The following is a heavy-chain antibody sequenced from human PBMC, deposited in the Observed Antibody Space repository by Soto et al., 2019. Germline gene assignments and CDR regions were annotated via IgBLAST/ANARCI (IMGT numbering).Heavy chain of an antibody. D-gene: IGHD4-17*01. Sequence: QVQLVQSGAEVKKPGASVKVSCKASGYTFTSYDINWVRQATGQGLGWMGWMNPNSGRTGYAQRFKGRVTLTRNPSISTAYMELSSLRSEDTAVYYCAREHYGGKDYWGQGTLVTLSS. CDR2: MNPNSGRT. V-gene: IGHV1-8*01. CDR3: AREHYGGKDY. J-gene: IGHJ4*02. CDR1: GYTFTSYD.